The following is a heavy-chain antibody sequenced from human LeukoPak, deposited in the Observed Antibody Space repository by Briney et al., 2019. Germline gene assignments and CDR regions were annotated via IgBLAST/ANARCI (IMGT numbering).Heavy chain of an antibody. D-gene: IGHD5-18*01. V-gene: IGHV1-2*06. CDR2: ISPNTGGT. CDR1: AYTFTDYY. J-gene: IGHJ4*02. Sequence: GASVKVSCKASAYTFTDYYIHWIRQAPGQGLEWMVRISPNTGGTDHAQEFRDKITITMDTSISTAYIELSRLISDDTAVYYCARGGRSGYRYFDYWGQGTLVTVSS. CDR3: ARGGRSGYRYFDY.